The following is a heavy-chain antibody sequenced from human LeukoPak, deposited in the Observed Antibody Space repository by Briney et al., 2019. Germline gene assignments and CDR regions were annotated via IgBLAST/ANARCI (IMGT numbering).Heavy chain of an antibody. V-gene: IGHV1-69*05. J-gene: IGHJ4*02. CDR3: ATELVVGYYFDY. Sequence: SSVKVSCKASVGTFNSYAISWVRQAPGHGLEWRGGIIPIFGTANYAQKYQGRVTITTDESTSTAYMELSSLRSEDTAVYYCATELVVGYYFDYWGQGTLVTVSS. CDR1: VGTFNSYA. CDR2: IIPIFGTA. D-gene: IGHD2-21*01.